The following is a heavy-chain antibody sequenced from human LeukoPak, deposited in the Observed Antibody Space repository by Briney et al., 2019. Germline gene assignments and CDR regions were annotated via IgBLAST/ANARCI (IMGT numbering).Heavy chain of an antibody. V-gene: IGHV1-8*01. CDR3: ARGAWSYYYGSGTLGY. J-gene: IGHJ4*02. D-gene: IGHD3-10*01. CDR2: VNPNSGNT. Sequence: GASVKVSCKASGYTFSSYDINWVRQATGQGLEWMGWVNPNSGNTGYAQKFQGRVTMTRNTSISTAYMELSSLRSEDTAVYYCARGAWSYYYGSGTLGYWGQGTLVTVSS. CDR1: GYTFSSYD.